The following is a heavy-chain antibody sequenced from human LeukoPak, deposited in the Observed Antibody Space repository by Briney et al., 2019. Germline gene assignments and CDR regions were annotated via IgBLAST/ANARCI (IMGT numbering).Heavy chain of an antibody. Sequence: GGSLRLSCAASGFTFSSHAMHWVRQAPGKGLEWVAVISYDGSNKYYADSVKGRFTISRDNSKNTLYLQMNSLRSEATAVYYCARGNIVSTITEVDYWGQGTLVTVSS. CDR3: ARGNIVSTITEVDY. D-gene: IGHD5/OR15-5a*01. V-gene: IGHV3-30*04. CDR2: ISYDGSNK. J-gene: IGHJ4*02. CDR1: GFTFSSHA.